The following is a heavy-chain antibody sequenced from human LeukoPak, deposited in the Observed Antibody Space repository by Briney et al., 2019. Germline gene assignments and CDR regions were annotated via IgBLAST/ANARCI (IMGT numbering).Heavy chain of an antibody. CDR2: ISSSSSYI. D-gene: IGHD2-15*01. Sequence: GGSLRLSCAASGFTFSSYSMNWVRQAPGKGLEWVSSISSSSSYIYYADSVKGRFTISRDNAKNSLYLQMNGLRAEDTAVYYCARGPVVVVVAAEIDYWGQGTLVTVSS. CDR1: GFTFSSYS. CDR3: ARGPVVVVVAAEIDY. J-gene: IGHJ4*02. V-gene: IGHV3-21*01.